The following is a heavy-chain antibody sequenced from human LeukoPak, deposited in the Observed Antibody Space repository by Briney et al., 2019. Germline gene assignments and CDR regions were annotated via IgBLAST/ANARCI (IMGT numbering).Heavy chain of an antibody. V-gene: IGHV3-74*01. CDR3: ARGGVIVPWDY. Sequence: GGSLRLSCAASGFTFSSYAMSWVRQAPGKGLVWVSRTNSDGSTTSYADSVKGRFTISRDNAKNTLYLQMNSLRAEDTAVYYCARGGVIVPWDYWGQGTLVTISS. D-gene: IGHD3-16*02. CDR1: GFTFSSYA. CDR2: TNSDGSTT. J-gene: IGHJ4*02.